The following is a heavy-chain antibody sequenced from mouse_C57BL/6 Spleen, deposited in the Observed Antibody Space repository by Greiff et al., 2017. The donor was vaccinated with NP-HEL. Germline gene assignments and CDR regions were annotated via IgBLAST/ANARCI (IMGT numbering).Heavy chain of an antibody. Sequence: EVKLMESGPELVKPGASVKISCKASGYSFTDYNMNWVKQSNGKSLEWIGVINPNYGTTSYNQKFKGKATLTVDQSSSTAYMQRNSLTSEGSAVYYCARGGIYYGNPYYFDYWGQGTTLTVSS. D-gene: IGHD2-1*01. CDR3: ARGGIYYGNPYYFDY. J-gene: IGHJ2*01. CDR2: INPNYGTT. CDR1: GYSFTDYN. V-gene: IGHV1-39*01.